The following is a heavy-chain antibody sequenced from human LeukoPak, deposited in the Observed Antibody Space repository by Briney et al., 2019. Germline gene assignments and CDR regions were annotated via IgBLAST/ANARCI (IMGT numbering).Heavy chain of an antibody. D-gene: IGHD1-1*01. CDR2: IRSNGDTT. Sequence: GGSLRLSCTASGFTFSSLAMTWVRQAPGTGLKWVSTIRSNGDTTYNADSVKGRFTISRDNSKNTLYLELNSLRVEDTATFYCAKGQELDDGVFDSWGQGTMVTVSS. CDR1: GFTFSSLA. CDR3: AKGQELDDGVFDS. V-gene: IGHV3-23*01. J-gene: IGHJ4*02.